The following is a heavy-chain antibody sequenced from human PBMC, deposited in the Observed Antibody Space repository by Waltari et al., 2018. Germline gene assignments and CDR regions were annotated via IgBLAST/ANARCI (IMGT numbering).Heavy chain of an antibody. CDR3: ASQAALYYYDSSGHLDY. D-gene: IGHD3-22*01. CDR1: GFPFRSYA. V-gene: IGHV3-23*01. CDR2: ISGGGGST. Sequence: EVQLLESGGGLVQPGGSLRLSCSASGFPFRSYAMSWVRQAPGKGLEWVSAISGGGGSTYYADSWKGRFTISRDNSKNTLYLQMNSLRAEDTAVYYCASQAALYYYDSSGHLDYWGQGTLVTVSS. J-gene: IGHJ4*02.